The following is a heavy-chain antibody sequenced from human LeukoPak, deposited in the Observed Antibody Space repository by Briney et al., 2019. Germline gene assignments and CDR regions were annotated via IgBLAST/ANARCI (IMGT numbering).Heavy chain of an antibody. CDR1: GFTFSSYG. D-gene: IGHD1-26*01. CDR3: ATNLYLSGSYFDH. V-gene: IGHV3-30*02. Sequence: GGSLTLSCAASGFTFSSYGMHWVRQAPGKGLEWVAFIRYDGSNKYHADSVKGRFTISRDNSKNTLYLQMNSLRAEDTAVYYSATNLYLSGSYFDHWGQGTLVTVSS. CDR2: IRYDGSNK. J-gene: IGHJ4*02.